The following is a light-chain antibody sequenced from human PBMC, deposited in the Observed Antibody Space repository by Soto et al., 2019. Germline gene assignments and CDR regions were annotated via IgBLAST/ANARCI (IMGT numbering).Light chain of an antibody. V-gene: IGKV3-20*01. CDR2: GAS. CDR1: QSVTTTY. CDR3: QQYGSSTT. J-gene: IGKJ1*01. Sequence: DIVMTQSPATLSVSPGERATLSCRASQSVTTTYLGWYQQKPGQAPRLLIYGASSRATGIPDRFSGSGSGTDFTLTISRLEPEDFAVYYCQQYGSSTTFGQGTKVDIK.